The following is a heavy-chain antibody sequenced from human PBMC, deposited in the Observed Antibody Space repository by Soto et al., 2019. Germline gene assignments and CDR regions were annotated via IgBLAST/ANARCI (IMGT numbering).Heavy chain of an antibody. Sequence: SVKGSCKASGGTFSSYAISWVRQAPGQGLEWMGGIIPIFGTANYAQKFQGRVTITADESTSTAYMELSSLRSEDTAVYYCARFDYGDYNEIDYWGQGTLVTVSS. CDR2: IIPIFGTA. J-gene: IGHJ4*02. CDR3: ARFDYGDYNEIDY. V-gene: IGHV1-69*13. CDR1: GGTFSSYA. D-gene: IGHD4-17*01.